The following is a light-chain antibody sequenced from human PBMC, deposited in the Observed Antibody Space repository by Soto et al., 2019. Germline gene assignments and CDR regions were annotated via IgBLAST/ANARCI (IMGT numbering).Light chain of an antibody. CDR1: QSIASY. Sequence: DIQMTQSPSSLSASVGDRVTITCRASQSIASYLNWYQQKPGKAPKILIYAASTLESGVPSRFRGSTSGADFTLTINILQPEDFATYSCQQSYSAPYTFGQGTKLES. CDR3: QQSYSAPYT. V-gene: IGKV1-39*01. J-gene: IGKJ2*01. CDR2: AAS.